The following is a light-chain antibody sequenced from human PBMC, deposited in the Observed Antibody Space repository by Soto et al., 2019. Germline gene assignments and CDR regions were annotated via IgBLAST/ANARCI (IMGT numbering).Light chain of an antibody. Sequence: LTQSPGTLSLSPGEGATLSCRASQSVGGTFLAWYQQKPGKAPKLLIYGASTLQGGVPSRFSGSGSGTDFTLTVSSLQPEDLATYYCQQLFTYPPTFGPGTKVDIK. CDR2: GAS. CDR3: QQLFTYPPT. J-gene: IGKJ3*01. V-gene: IGKV1-9*01. CDR1: QSVGGTF.